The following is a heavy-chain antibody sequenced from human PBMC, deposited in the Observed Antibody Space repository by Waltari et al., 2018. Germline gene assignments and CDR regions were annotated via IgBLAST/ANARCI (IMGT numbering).Heavy chain of an antibody. CDR3: ARDRWGESHGYGY. CDR1: GYTFTVYY. V-gene: IGHV1-2*02. J-gene: IGHJ4*02. D-gene: IGHD7-27*01. Sequence: QVQLVQSGVEVKKPGASVRVSCKASGYTFTVYYLHWIRQAPGQGPGWMGWINPNNGATHYAQKFQGRVTMTRDTSINTAYLEVTSDDTAVYFCARDRWGESHGYGYWGRGTLVTVSS. CDR2: INPNNGAT.